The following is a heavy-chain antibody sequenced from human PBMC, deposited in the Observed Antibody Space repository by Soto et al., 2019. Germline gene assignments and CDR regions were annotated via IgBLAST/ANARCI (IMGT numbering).Heavy chain of an antibody. D-gene: IGHD5-18*01. Sequence: SETRSLTWIVSGDSINSGDYYWIWIRQPPGRGLEWIGNIHFSGRTYYSPSLKSRVTMSTDTSKNQFSLRLTYVTSADTAVYYCARDKQGFSYGYGSQYFYYHGLDVWGQGTTVTVSS. CDR3: ARDKQGFSYGYGSQYFYYHGLDV. CDR1: GDSINSGDYY. J-gene: IGHJ6*02. V-gene: IGHV4-30-4*01. CDR2: IHFSGRT.